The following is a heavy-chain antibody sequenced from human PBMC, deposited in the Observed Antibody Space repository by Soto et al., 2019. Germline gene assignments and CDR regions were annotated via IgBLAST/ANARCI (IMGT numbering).Heavy chain of an antibody. CDR1: GGTFSSYA. CDR2: IIPIFGTA. CDR3: ARSAMVRGVIIDSVDY. Sequence: SVKVSCKASGGTFSSYAISWVRQAPGQGLEWMGGIIPIFGTANYAQKFQGRVTITADESTSTAYMELSSLRSEDTAVYYCARSAMVRGVIIDSVDYWGQGTLVPVSS. J-gene: IGHJ4*02. D-gene: IGHD3-10*01. V-gene: IGHV1-69*13.